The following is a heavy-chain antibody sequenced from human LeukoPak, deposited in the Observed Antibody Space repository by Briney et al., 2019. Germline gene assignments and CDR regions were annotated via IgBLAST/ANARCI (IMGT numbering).Heavy chain of an antibody. J-gene: IGHJ4*02. CDR1: GFSFGTYS. CDR3: AKERLTTTCFDY. D-gene: IGHD1-26*01. V-gene: IGHV3-23*01. CDR2: MSGSGGTT. Sequence: GGSLRLSCAASGFSFGTYSMTWVRQAPGGGLEWVSIMSGSGGTTHYADSVKGRFTISRDNSKNTLYLQMNSLRAVDTAVYYCAKERLTTTCFDYWGQGTLVTVSS.